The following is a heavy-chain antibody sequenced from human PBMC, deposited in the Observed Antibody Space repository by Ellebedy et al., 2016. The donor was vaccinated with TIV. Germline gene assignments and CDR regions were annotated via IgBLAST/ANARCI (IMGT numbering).Heavy chain of an antibody. CDR1: GFTFSNYT. CDR3: ASGFHYYGSGRHDY. CDR2: ISSSRSTI. J-gene: IGHJ4*02. D-gene: IGHD3-10*01. Sequence: PGGSLRLSCAASGFTFSNYTMNWVRQAPGKGLEWVSYISSSRSTIYYADSVKGRFTISRDNAKNSLYLQMNSLRDEDTAVYYCASGFHYYGSGRHDYWGQGTLVTVSS. V-gene: IGHV3-48*02.